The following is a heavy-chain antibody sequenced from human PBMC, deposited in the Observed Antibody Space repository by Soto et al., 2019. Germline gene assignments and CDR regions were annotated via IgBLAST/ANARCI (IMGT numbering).Heavy chain of an antibody. V-gene: IGHV1-2*02. CDR1: GYTFTGYY. CDR3: ARDNYYYGSGSLAY. CDR2: INPNSGGT. D-gene: IGHD3-10*01. J-gene: IGHJ4*02. Sequence: ASVKVSCKASGYTFTGYYMHWVRQAPGQGLEWMGWINPNSGGTNYAQKFQGRVTMTRDTSISTAYMELSRLRSDDTAVYYCARDNYYYGSGSLAYWRQGTLVNVSS.